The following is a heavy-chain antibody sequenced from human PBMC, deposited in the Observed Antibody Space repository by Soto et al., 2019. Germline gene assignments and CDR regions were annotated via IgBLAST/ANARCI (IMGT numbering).Heavy chain of an antibody. D-gene: IGHD4-17*01. J-gene: IGHJ3*02. CDR2: ISWNSGSI. CDR1: GFSFDDYA. CDR3: AKDTDYAGYGDTGRSAFDI. Sequence: GXSLTLACAASGFSFDDYALHWFRQALGNGLLWFSGISWNSGSIGYADSVKGRFTISRDNAKNSLYLQMNSLRAEDTALYYCAKDTDYAGYGDTGRSAFDIWGQGTMVTVSS. V-gene: IGHV3-9*01.